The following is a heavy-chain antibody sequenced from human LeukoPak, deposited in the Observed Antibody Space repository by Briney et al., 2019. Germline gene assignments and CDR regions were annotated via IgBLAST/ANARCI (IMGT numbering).Heavy chain of an antibody. CDR3: ARGRAARPRYFDL. V-gene: IGHV4-34*01. D-gene: IGHD6-6*01. CDR1: GGSFSGYY. Sequence: SETLSLTCAVYGGSFSGYYWSWIRQPPGKGLEWIGEINHSGSTNYNPSLKSRVTISVDTSKNQFSLKLSSVPAADTAVYYCARGRAARPRYFDLWGRGTLVTVSS. CDR2: INHSGST. J-gene: IGHJ2*01.